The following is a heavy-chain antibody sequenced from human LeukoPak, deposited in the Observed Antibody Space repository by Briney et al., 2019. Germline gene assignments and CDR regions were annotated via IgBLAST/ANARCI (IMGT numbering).Heavy chain of an antibody. V-gene: IGHV4-61*01. CDR2: IYYSGST. J-gene: IGHJ4*02. Sequence: ASETLSLTCTVSGGSVNSGTYYWSWIRQPPGKGLEWIGSIYYSGSTNYNPSLKSRVTISVDTSKNQFSLKLNSLTAADTAVYYCARFAVANVFDYWGQGTLVTVSS. D-gene: IGHD6-19*01. CDR3: ARFAVANVFDY. CDR1: GGSVNSGTYY.